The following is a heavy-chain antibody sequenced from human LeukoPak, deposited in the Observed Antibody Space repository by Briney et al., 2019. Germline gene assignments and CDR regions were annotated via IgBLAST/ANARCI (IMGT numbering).Heavy chain of an antibody. D-gene: IGHD3-10*01. Sequence: SETLSLTCAVSGGSISSGGYYWSWIRQHPGKGLEWIGYIYYSGSTYYNPSLKSRVTISVDTSKNQFSLKLSSVTAADTAVYYCARAAPSLWFGDLANAFDIWGQGTMVTVSS. CDR1: GGSISSGGYY. CDR3: ARAAPSLWFGDLANAFDI. V-gene: IGHV4-31*11. J-gene: IGHJ3*02. CDR2: IYYSGST.